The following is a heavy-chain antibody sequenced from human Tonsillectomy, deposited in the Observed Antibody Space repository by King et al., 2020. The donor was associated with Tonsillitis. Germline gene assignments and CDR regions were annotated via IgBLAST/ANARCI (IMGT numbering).Heavy chain of an antibody. D-gene: IGHD3-16*01. J-gene: IGHJ4*02. CDR3: ARITFGAEYRPYYFDY. CDR1: GGSVDNYY. Sequence: QLQESGPGLVKPSETLSLTCAVSGGSVDNYYWSWIRQPPGKGLEWIGYVYYSGSTSYSPSLKSRLTISLDTSENHFSLRLNSVPAADTAVYFCARITFGAEYRPYYFDYWGQGILVTVSS. CDR2: VYYSGST. V-gene: IGHV4-59*02.